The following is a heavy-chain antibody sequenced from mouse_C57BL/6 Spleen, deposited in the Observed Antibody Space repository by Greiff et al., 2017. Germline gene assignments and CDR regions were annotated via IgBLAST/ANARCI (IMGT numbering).Heavy chain of an antibody. CDR1: GFTFSDYY. CDR3: ARDPHYYGSSPWFAY. D-gene: IGHD1-1*01. V-gene: IGHV5-16*01. Sequence: EVKLVESEGGLVQPGSSMKLSCTASGFTFSDYYMAWVRQVPEKGLEWVANINYDGSSTYYLDSLKSRFIISRDNAKNILYLQMSSLKSEDTATYYCARDPHYYGSSPWFAYWGQGTLVTVSA. CDR2: INYDGSST. J-gene: IGHJ3*01.